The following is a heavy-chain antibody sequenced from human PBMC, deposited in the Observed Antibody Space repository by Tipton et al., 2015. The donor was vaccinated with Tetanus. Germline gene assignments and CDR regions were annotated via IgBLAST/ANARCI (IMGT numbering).Heavy chain of an antibody. CDR3: ARSKIRQGGYYHNDGPPRFFDF. CDR2: IGGSGNYI. V-gene: IGHV3-21*06. CDR1: GFIFSDFS. D-gene: IGHD3-22*01. J-gene: IGHJ4*02. Sequence: SLRLSCAASGFIFSDFSMNWVRQAPGKGLEWVASIGGSGNYIDYAVSVKGRFTISRDNAKNSLFLQMNSLRAEDTSVYFCARSKIRQGGYYHNDGPPRFFDFWSQGALVTVSS.